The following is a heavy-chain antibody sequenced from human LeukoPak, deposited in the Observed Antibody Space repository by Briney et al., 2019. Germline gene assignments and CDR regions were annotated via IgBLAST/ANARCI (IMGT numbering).Heavy chain of an antibody. Sequence: GGSLRLSCAASGFTFSSYSMNWVRQAPGKGLEWVSSISSSSSYIYYADSVKGRFTISRDNAKNSLYLQMNSLTAEDTAVYYCARELRITILGVVTPPYYYYMDVWGKGTTVTVSS. CDR2: ISSSSSYI. J-gene: IGHJ6*03. CDR1: GFTFSSYS. D-gene: IGHD3-3*01. CDR3: ARELRITILGVVTPPYYYYMDV. V-gene: IGHV3-21*01.